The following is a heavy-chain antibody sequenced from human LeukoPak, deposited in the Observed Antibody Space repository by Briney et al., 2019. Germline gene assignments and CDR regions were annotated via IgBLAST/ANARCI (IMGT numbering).Heavy chain of an antibody. V-gene: IGHV3-49*04. CDR1: GLTVSSNY. CDR2: IRSKPYGGTT. Sequence: QPGGSTRLSCAASGLTVSSNYMSWVRQAPGKGLEWVGFIRSKPYGGTTEYAASVKGRFTISRDDSKSIAYLQMNSLKTEDTAVYYCTSDIAVAGYLDYWGQGTQVTVSS. D-gene: IGHD6-19*01. J-gene: IGHJ4*02. CDR3: TSDIAVAGYLDY.